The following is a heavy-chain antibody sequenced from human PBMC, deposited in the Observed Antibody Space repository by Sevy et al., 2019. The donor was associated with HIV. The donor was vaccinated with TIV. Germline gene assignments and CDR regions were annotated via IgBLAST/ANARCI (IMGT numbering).Heavy chain of an antibody. CDR1: TFTFNTYV. V-gene: IGHV3-23*01. J-gene: IGHJ4*02. Sequence: GGSLRLSCAASTFTFNTYVMSWVRQAPEKGLEWVSTISATGGHTYYADSVKGRFTISRDHSKNTVYLQMNSLRDEDTAVYYCAKEDASDYFWGQGTLVTVSS. D-gene: IGHD3-22*01. CDR2: ISATGGHT. CDR3: AKEDASDYF.